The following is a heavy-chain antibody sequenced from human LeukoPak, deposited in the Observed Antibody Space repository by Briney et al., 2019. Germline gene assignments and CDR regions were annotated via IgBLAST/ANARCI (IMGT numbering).Heavy chain of an antibody. D-gene: IGHD3-22*01. Sequence: TGGSLRLSCAASGITFSSYAMSWVRQAPGKGLEWVSAISGSGGSTYYADSVKGRFTISRDNSKNTLYLQMNSLRAEDTAVYYCAKLGYYDSSGPSDAFDIWGQGTMVTVSS. CDR1: GITFSSYA. CDR3: AKLGYYDSSGPSDAFDI. J-gene: IGHJ3*02. CDR2: ISGSGGST. V-gene: IGHV3-23*01.